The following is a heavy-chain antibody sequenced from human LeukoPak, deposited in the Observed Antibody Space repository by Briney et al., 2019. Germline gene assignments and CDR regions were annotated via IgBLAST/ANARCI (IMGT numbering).Heavy chain of an antibody. CDR1: GGSISSYY. D-gene: IGHD3-22*01. CDR3: ARGSGVYYYDSRGPRSYYLDY. Sequence: SETLSLTCTVSGGSISSYYWSWIRQPPGKGLEWIGYIYYSGSTNYNPSLKSRVTISVDTSKNQFSLKLSSVTAADTAVYYCARGSGVYYYDSRGPRSYYLDYWGQGTLVTVSS. V-gene: IGHV4-59*01. CDR2: IYYSGST. J-gene: IGHJ4*02.